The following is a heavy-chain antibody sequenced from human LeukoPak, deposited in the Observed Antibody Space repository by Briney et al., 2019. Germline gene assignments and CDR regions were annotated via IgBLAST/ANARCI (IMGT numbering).Heavy chain of an antibody. CDR1: GDSVSSNGAA. CDR3: ARGGGVVLDY. V-gene: IGHV6-1*01. Sequence: SQTLSLTFAFSGDSVSSNGAAWNWLRQSPSRGLEWLGRSYYRSKWYNDYALFVKSRININTDTSKNQFFLHLNSVTPEDTAVYYYARGGGVVLDYWGQGTLVTVSS. J-gene: IGHJ4*02. D-gene: IGHD2-15*01. CDR2: SYYRSKWYN.